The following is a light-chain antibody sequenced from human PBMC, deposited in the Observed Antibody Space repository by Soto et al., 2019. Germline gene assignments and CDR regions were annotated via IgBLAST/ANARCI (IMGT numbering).Light chain of an antibody. Sequence: DIVMTQSPDSLAVSLGERATINCKSSQSVLDISNNKNYLAWYQQKPRQPPKLLIYWASARESGVPDRFSGSGSGTDFTLTISSLQAEDVAVYYCQQYYRTPPTFRQGTKLEIK. V-gene: IGKV4-1*01. J-gene: IGKJ2*01. CDR2: WAS. CDR3: QQYYRTPPT. CDR1: QSVLDISNNKNY.